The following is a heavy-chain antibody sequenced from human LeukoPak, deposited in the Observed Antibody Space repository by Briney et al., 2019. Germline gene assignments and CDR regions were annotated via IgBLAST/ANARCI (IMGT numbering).Heavy chain of an antibody. Sequence: GGSLRFSCAASGFTFDDYAMHWVRQAPGKGLEWVSGISWNSGSIGYADSVKGRFTISRDNAKNSLYLQMNSLRAEDTALYYCAKEIYDSSGYGLGYWGQGTLVTVSS. J-gene: IGHJ4*02. CDR2: ISWNSGSI. D-gene: IGHD3-22*01. CDR1: GFTFDDYA. V-gene: IGHV3-9*01. CDR3: AKEIYDSSGYGLGY.